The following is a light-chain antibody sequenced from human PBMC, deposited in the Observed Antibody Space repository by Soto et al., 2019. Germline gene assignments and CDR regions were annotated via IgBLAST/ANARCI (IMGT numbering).Light chain of an antibody. V-gene: IGKV3-20*01. CDR2: GAS. Sequence: EVVLTQSPGTLSLSPGERATLSCRASQSVSNSNLAWYQQKPGQAPRLLIYGASNRATGIPDRFSGSGSGTDFTLTISRLEPEDFAVYYCQPYGTSPFTFGPGTKVDIK. CDR1: QSVSNSN. CDR3: QPYGTSPFT. J-gene: IGKJ3*01.